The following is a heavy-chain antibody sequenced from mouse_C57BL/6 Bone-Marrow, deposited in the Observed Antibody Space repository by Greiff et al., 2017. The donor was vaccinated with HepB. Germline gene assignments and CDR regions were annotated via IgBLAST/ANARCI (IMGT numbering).Heavy chain of an antibody. D-gene: IGHD2-2*01. CDR1: GYTFTSYG. Sequence: VKLMESGAELARPGASVKLSCKASGYTFTSYGISWVKQRTGQGLEWIGEIYPRSGNTYYNEKFKGKATLTADKSSSTAYMELRSLTSEDSAVYFCARSRGLYYGNDGWGQGTLVTVSA. CDR3: ARSRGLYYGNDG. CDR2: IYPRSGNT. V-gene: IGHV1-81*01. J-gene: IGHJ3*02.